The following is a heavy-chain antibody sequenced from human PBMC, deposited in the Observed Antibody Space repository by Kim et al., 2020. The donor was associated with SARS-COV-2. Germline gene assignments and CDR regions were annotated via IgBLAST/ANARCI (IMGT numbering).Heavy chain of an antibody. CDR3: ARRCYDSSGYYYFDY. V-gene: IGHV3-74*01. CDR1: GFSLMNYW. J-gene: IGHJ4*02. CDR2: INGDGSII. D-gene: IGHD3-22*01. Sequence: GGSLRLSCAASGFSLMNYWMHWVRQAPGKGLVWVSRINGDGSIISYADSVKGRFTISRDNAKNTLYLRMNSLRAEDTALYYCARRCYDSSGYYYFDYWGQGTLVTV.